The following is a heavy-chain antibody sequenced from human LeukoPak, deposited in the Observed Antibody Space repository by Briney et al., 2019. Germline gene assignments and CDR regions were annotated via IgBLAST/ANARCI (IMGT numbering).Heavy chain of an antibody. D-gene: IGHD2-2*01. J-gene: IGHJ6*02. CDR3: ARHMQTVPDYYYGMDV. Sequence: GGSLRLSCAASGFTFSSYSLDWVRQAPGKGLEWVSSISKTSSHIYYADSVKGRFTISRDNAKNSMYLQMNSLRVEDTAVYYCARHMQTVPDYYYGMDVWGQGTTVTVSS. CDR2: ISKTSSHI. CDR1: GFTFSSYS. V-gene: IGHV3-21*01.